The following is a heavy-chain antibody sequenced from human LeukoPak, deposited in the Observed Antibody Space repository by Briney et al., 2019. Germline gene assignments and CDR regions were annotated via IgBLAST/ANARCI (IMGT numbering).Heavy chain of an antibody. D-gene: IGHD5-24*01. J-gene: IGHJ6*02. CDR1: GFTFSSYE. V-gene: IGHV3-48*03. CDR3: AIITSTAYYGMDV. Sequence: GGSLRLSRAASGFTFSSYEMNWVRQAPGKGLEWVSYISSSGSTIYYADSVKGRFTISRDNAKNSLYLQMNSLRAEDTAVYYCAIITSTAYYGMDVWGQGTTVTVSS. CDR2: ISSSGSTI.